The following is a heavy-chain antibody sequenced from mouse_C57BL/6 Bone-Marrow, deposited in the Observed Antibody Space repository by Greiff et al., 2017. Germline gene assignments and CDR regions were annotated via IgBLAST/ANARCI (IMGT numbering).Heavy chain of an antibody. CDR3: ARPYYGDDGYFDV. D-gene: IGHD2-9*01. CDR1: GYTFTSYW. V-gene: IGHV1-55*01. CDR2: IYPGSGST. J-gene: IGHJ1*03. Sequence: QVQLQQPGAELVKPGASVKMSCKASGYTFTSYWITWVKQRPGQGLEWIGDIYPGSGSTNYNEKFKSKATLTVDTSSSSAYMQLSSLTAEDSAVYYCARPYYGDDGYFDVWGTGTTVTVSS.